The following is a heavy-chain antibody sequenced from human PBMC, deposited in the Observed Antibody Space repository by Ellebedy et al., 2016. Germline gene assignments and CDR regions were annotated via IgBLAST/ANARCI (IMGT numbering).Heavy chain of an antibody. Sequence: GGSLRLXCAVSGFTLSSHTMNWVRQAPGKGLEWVSSISSSGNFIYYGDSVKGRFTISRDTAKNSLYLQMDSLTVGDTAVYYCVKVGSGWSLDIWGQGTTVTVSS. V-gene: IGHV3-21*01. J-gene: IGHJ3*02. CDR3: VKVGSGWSLDI. CDR1: GFTLSSHT. CDR2: ISSSGNFI. D-gene: IGHD6-13*01.